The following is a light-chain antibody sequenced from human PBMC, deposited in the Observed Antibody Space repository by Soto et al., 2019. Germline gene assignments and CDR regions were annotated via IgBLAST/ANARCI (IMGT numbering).Light chain of an antibody. CDR2: GAS. CDR3: QQYGSSRT. J-gene: IGKJ3*01. Sequence: EIVLTQSPGTLSLSPGERATLSCRASQSVSSSYLAWYQQKPGQAPRLLIYGASSRATGIPDRFSGSGSGTDFAHTISRLEPEDFAVYYCQQYGSSRTFGPGNTVDIK. CDR1: QSVSSSY. V-gene: IGKV3-20*01.